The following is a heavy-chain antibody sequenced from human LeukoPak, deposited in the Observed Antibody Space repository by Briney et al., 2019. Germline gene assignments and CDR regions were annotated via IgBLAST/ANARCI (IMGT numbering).Heavy chain of an antibody. D-gene: IGHD4-11*01. Sequence: GASVKVSCKVSGYTLTELSMHWVRQAPGKGFEWMGGFDPEDGETIYAQKFQGRVTMTEDTSTDTAYMELSSLRSEDTAVHYCATVYPLSVTTSFGFDYWGQGTLVTVSS. J-gene: IGHJ4*02. CDR1: GYTLTELS. CDR3: ATVYPLSVTTSFGFDY. CDR2: FDPEDGET. V-gene: IGHV1-24*01.